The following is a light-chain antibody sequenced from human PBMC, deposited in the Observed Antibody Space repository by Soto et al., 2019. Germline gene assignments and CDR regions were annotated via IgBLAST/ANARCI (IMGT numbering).Light chain of an antibody. J-gene: IGLJ1*01. CDR1: SSDVGGYNY. V-gene: IGLV2-14*01. CDR2: EVS. Sequence: QSVLTQPASVSGSPGQSITISCIGTSSDVGGYNYVSWYQHHPGKAPKLLIYEVSYRPSGVSDRFSGSKSANTASLTISGLQAEDEADYYCSSYTSGSLRVFGTGTKVTVL. CDR3: SSYTSGSLRV.